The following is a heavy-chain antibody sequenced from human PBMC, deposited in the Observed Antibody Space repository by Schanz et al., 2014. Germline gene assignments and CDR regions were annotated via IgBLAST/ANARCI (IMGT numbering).Heavy chain of an antibody. CDR1: GFSFSTYW. CDR3: LAPEYGMDV. CDR2: IKRDGSEK. Sequence: EEQLVESGGGLVQPGGSLRLSCAASGFSFSTYWMSWVRQAPGKGLAWVANIKRDGSEKNYLDSVKGRFTISRDNSKNVLCLQMNSLRAEDTAVYCCLAPEYGMDVWGQGTTVTVSS. J-gene: IGHJ6*02. V-gene: IGHV3-7*02.